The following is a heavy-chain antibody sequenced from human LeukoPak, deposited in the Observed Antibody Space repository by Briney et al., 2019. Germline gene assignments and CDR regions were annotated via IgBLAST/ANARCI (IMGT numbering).Heavy chain of an antibody. CDR3: TRKTPGRTPFDY. CDR2: VGTSADT. CDR1: GFTFSSYA. D-gene: IGHD2-15*01. J-gene: IGHJ4*02. Sequence: GGSLRLSCLASGFTFSSYAMDWVRQAPGQGLQWVSAVGTSADTYYADSVRGRFTISRDNSKNTLYLQMDSLRAEDTAIYYCTRKTPGRTPFDYWGQGILVTVSS. V-gene: IGHV3-23*01.